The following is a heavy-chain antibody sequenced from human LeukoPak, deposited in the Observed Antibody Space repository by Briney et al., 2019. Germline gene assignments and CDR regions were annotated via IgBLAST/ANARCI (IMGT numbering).Heavy chain of an antibody. CDR2: ISGSGGST. Sequence: GGSLRLSCAASGFTFSSYAMSWVRQAPGKGLEWVSAISGSGGSTYYADSVKGRFTISRDNSKNTLYLQMNSLRAEDTAMCYCRGYSYGYYFDYWGQGTLVTVSS. J-gene: IGHJ4*02. CDR1: GFTFSSYA. D-gene: IGHD5-18*01. CDR3: RGYSYGYYFDY. V-gene: IGHV3-23*01.